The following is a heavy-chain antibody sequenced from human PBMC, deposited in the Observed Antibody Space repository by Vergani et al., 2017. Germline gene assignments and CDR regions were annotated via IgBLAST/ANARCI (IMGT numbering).Heavy chain of an antibody. V-gene: IGHV1-2*02. J-gene: IGHJ4*02. Sequence: QVQLVQSGAEVKKPGASVKVSCKASGYTFTGYYMHWVRQAPGQGLEWMGWINPNSGGTNYARKFQGRVTMTRDTSTSTVYMELSSLRSEDTAVYYCARGYSTYYYDSSGYLANYFDYWGQGTLVTVSS. CDR2: INPNSGGT. CDR1: GYTFTGYY. D-gene: IGHD3-22*01. CDR3: ARGYSTYYYDSSGYLANYFDY.